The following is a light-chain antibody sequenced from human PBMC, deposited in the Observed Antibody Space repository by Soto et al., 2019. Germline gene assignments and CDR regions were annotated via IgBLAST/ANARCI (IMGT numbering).Light chain of an antibody. CDR1: QILLHITGETF. CDR3: MQSTQLPPT. CDR2: EVS. V-gene: IGKV2D-29*02. J-gene: IGKJ5*01. Sequence: IVLTQSPLSLPVTLGQRACMSWNSMQILLHITGETFLFWYLQKPGQSPQLLIYEVSTRVSGVPDRFSGSGSGTDFTLEISRVETDDVGIYYCMQSTQLPPTFGQGTRLEIK.